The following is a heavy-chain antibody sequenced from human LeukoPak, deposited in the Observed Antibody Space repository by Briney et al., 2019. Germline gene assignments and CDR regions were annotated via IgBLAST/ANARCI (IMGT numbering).Heavy chain of an antibody. V-gene: IGHV3-48*01. CDR2: ISSSSSTI. Sequence: PGGSLRLSCAASGFTFSSYTMNWVRQAPGEGLEWVSYISSSSSTIHYADSVKGRFTISRDNAKNSLYLQMSNLRAEDTAVYYCARWAGTILFDYWGQGTLVTVSS. J-gene: IGHJ4*02. D-gene: IGHD1-1*01. CDR1: GFTFSSYT. CDR3: ARWAGTILFDY.